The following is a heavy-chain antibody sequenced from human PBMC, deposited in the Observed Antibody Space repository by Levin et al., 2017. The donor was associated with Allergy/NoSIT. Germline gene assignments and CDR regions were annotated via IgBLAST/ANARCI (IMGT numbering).Heavy chain of an antibody. Sequence: GESLKISCAASGFTFSDYYMSWIRQAPGKGLEWVSYISSSSSYTNYADSVKGRFTISRDNAKNSLYLQMNSLRAEDTAVYYCARGALLVYTAMVNVYFDYWGQGTLVTVSS. V-gene: IGHV3-11*05. CDR1: GFTFSDYY. D-gene: IGHD5-18*01. J-gene: IGHJ4*02. CDR3: ARGALLVYTAMVNVYFDY. CDR2: ISSSSSYT.